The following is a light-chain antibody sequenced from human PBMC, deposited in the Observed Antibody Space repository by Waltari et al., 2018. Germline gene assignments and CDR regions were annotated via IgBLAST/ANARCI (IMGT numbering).Light chain of an antibody. V-gene: IGLV3-19*01. CDR1: SLRSYY. J-gene: IGLJ2*01. CDR2: GKN. Sequence: SSELTQDPAVSVALGQTVRITCQGDSLRSYYASRYQQKPGQAPVLSIYGKNNRPSGIPDRFSGSSSGNTASLTITGAQAEDEADYYCNSRDSSGNPVVFGGGTKLTVL. CDR3: NSRDSSGNPVV.